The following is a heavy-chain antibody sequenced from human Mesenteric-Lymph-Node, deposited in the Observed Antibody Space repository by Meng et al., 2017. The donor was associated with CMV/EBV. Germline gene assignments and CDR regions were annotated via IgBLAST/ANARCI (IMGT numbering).Heavy chain of an antibody. J-gene: IGHJ1*01. CDR2: ISAYNGDT. D-gene: IGHD2-2*01. V-gene: IGHV1-18*01. CDR3: ARDDSSTSWGGYFRH. Sequence: ASVKVSCNASGYTFTNFGISWVRQAPGQGLEWMGWISAYNGDTNYAQKFQGRVTMTTDASTSTAYVELRSLRSDDTAVYYCARDDSSTSWGGYFRHWGQGTLVTVSS. CDR1: GYTFTNFG.